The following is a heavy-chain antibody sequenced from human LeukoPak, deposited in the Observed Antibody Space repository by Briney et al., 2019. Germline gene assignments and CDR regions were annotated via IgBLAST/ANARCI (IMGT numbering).Heavy chain of an antibody. CDR1: GFTFSSYS. Sequence: GGSLRLSCAASGFTFSSYSMNWVRQAPGKGLEWVSYISSSSSTIYYADSVKGRFTISRDNAKNSLYLQMNSLRAEDTAVYYCARDSHYSSSFVFDYWGQGTLVTVSS. V-gene: IGHV3-48*01. D-gene: IGHD6-6*01. CDR3: ARDSHYSSSFVFDY. J-gene: IGHJ4*02. CDR2: ISSSSSTI.